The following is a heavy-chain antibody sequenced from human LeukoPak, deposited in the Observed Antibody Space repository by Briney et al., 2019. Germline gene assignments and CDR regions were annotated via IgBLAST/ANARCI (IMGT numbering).Heavy chain of an antibody. CDR1: GFTFSYNW. Sequence: PGGSLRLSCVVSGFTFSYNWMSWVRQAPRKRLEWAASITPDGSETYCMDSVKGRFTISRDNARNSLYLQMNSLRVEDTAVYFCAKVEIGDSFGYEDYRGQGALVTVSS. J-gene: IGHJ4*02. CDR3: AKVEIGDSFGYEDY. V-gene: IGHV3-7*01. D-gene: IGHD5-24*01. CDR2: ITPDGSET.